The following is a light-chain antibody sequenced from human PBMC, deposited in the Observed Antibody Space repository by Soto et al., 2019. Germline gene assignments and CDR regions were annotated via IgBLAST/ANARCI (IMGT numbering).Light chain of an antibody. CDR1: QSVSSY. J-gene: IGKJ2*01. V-gene: IGKV3-11*01. Sequence: EIVLTQSPATLSLSPGERATLSCRASQSVSSYLAWYQQKPGQAPRLLLYDASNRATGIPARFSGGGSGTDVTLTISSLEPEDFAVYDCQQRFNWPRFTFGQGTKLEIK. CDR2: DAS. CDR3: QQRFNWPRFT.